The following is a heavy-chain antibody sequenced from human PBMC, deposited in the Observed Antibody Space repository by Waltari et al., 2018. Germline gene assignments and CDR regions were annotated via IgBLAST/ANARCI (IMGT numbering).Heavy chain of an antibody. D-gene: IGHD3-16*01. CDR2: ISVDGSKK. V-gene: IGHV3-30*04. CDR3: ARGLGGRGYYYYGVDV. J-gene: IGHJ6*02. Sequence: QVQLVESGGGVVQPGRSLRLSCAASGFTFSSYAVHWVRQAPGKGREWGGIISVDGSKKYYADAGEGRFPTSRDKYKNALDLQMNSLRAEDTAMYDCARGLGGRGYYYYGVDVWGQGTTVTVSS. CDR1: GFTFSSYA.